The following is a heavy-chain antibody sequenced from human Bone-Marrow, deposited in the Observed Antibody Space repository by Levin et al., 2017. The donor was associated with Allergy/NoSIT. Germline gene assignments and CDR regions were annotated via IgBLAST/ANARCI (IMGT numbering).Heavy chain of an antibody. J-gene: IGHJ6*02. CDR1: GYSFTSYW. CDR2: IYPGDSDT. D-gene: IGHD6-13*01. V-gene: IGHV5-51*01. CDR3: ARSMVGQQLVRDLGQGGMDG. Sequence: GESLKISCKGSGYSFTSYWIGWVRQMPGKGLEWMGIIYPGDSDTRYSPSFQGQVTISADKSISTAYLQWSSLKASDTAMYYCARSMVGQQLVRDLGQGGMDGWGQGTTVTVSS.